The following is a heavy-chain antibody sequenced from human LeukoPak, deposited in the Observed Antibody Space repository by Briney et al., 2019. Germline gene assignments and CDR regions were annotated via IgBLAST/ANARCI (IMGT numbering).Heavy chain of an antibody. D-gene: IGHD5-12*01. CDR3: ARDSPGYGGYSY. Sequence: PGGSLRLSCAASGFTFSAYSMNWVRQAPGKGLEWISYISRSSSTMYYADSVKGRFTISRDNARNSLYLQMNSLRDEDTAVYYCARDSPGYGGYSYWGQGTLVTVSS. J-gene: IGHJ4*02. CDR1: GFTFSAYS. V-gene: IGHV3-48*02. CDR2: ISRSSSTM.